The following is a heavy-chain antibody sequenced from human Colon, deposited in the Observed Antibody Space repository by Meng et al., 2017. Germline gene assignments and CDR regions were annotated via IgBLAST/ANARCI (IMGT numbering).Heavy chain of an antibody. J-gene: IGHJ4*02. CDR1: GGSVSSASYY. V-gene: IGHV4-61*01. CDR3: ARFYGSGTFEVHDY. D-gene: IGHD3-10*01. Sequence: QGQRHESGPGLVRRLETLSLPCNVSGGSVSSASYYWSWIRQPPGKGLEWIGLIHYSGSRNYNPSLKSRVTMSVDTSKNQVSLRLTSVTAADTAVYYCARFYGSGTFEVHDYWGQGTLVTVSS. CDR2: IHYSGSR.